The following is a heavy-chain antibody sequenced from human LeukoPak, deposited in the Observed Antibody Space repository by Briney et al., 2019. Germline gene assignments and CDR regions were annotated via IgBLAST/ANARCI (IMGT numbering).Heavy chain of an antibody. CDR1: GGSFSGYY. V-gene: IGHV4-34*01. J-gene: IGHJ4*02. CDR2: INHSGST. Sequence: SETLSLTCAVDGGSFSGYYWSWIRQPPGKGREWIGEINHSGSTNYNPSLKSRVTISVDTSKNQFSLKLSSVTAADTAVYYCARGTMVRGVIILVWGQGTLVTVSS. CDR3: ARGTMVRGVIILV. D-gene: IGHD3-10*01.